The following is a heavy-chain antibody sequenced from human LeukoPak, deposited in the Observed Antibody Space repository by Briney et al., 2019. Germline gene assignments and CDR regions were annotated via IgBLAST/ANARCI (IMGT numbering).Heavy chain of an antibody. CDR3: AKIVATVYYYYYGMDV. CDR2: ISGSGGST. V-gene: IGHV3-23*01. D-gene: IGHD5-12*01. CDR1: GFTFSSYA. J-gene: IGHJ6*02. Sequence: GGSLRLSCAASGFTFSSYAMSWVRQAPGKGLEWVSAISGSGGSTYYADSVKGRFAISRDNSKNTLYLQMNSLRAEDTAAYYCAKIVATVYYYYYGMDVWGQGTTVTVSS.